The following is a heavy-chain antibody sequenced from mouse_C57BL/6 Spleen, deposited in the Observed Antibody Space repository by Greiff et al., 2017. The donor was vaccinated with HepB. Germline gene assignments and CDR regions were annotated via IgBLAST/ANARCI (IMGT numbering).Heavy chain of an antibody. CDR2: IYPGDGDT. CDR1: GYAFSSSW. J-gene: IGHJ4*01. CDR3: ARGRDAMDY. Sequence: VQLQQSGPELVKPGASVKISCKASGYAFSSSWMNWVKQRPGKGLEWIGRIYPGDGDTNYNGEFKGKATLTADKSSSPAYLQLSSLTSEDSAVYFCARGRDAMDYWGQGTSVTVSS. V-gene: IGHV1-82*01.